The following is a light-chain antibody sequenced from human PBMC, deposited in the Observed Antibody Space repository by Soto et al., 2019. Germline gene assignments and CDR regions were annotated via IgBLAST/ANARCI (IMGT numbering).Light chain of an antibody. CDR3: QQYNSYPLT. J-gene: IGKJ4*01. CDR2: KAS. V-gene: IGKV1-5*03. CDR1: QSISSW. Sequence: DIQMTQSPSTLSACVGDRVTITCRASQSISSWLAWYQQKPGKAPNLLIYKASTLESGVPSRFSGSGSGTGFTLTISSLQPDDFATYHCQQYNSYPLTFGGGTKVEIK.